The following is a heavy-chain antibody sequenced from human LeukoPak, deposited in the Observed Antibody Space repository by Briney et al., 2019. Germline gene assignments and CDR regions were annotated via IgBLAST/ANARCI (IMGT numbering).Heavy chain of an antibody. D-gene: IGHD3-10*01. CDR3: ARELLWFGESIGGGFDP. CDR1: GFTFSSYS. Sequence: GGSLRLSCAASGFTFSSYSMNWVRQAPGKGLEWVSSISSSSSCIYYADSVKGRFTISRDNAKNSLYLQMNSLRAEDTAVYYCARELLWFGESIGGGFDPWGQGTLVTVSS. J-gene: IGHJ5*02. CDR2: ISSSSSCI. V-gene: IGHV3-21*01.